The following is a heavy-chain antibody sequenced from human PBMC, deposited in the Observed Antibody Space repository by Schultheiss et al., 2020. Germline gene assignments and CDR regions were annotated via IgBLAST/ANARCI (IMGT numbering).Heavy chain of an antibody. CDR1: GGSISSGGYY. V-gene: IGHV4-31*03. D-gene: IGHD4-17*01. Sequence: SETLSLTCTVSGGSISSGGYYWSWIRQHPGKGLEWIGYIYYSGSTYYNPSLKSRVTISVDTSKNQFSLKLSSVTAADTAVYYCARIAAYGDYWYFDLWGRGTLVTVSS. J-gene: IGHJ2*01. CDR3: ARIAAYGDYWYFDL. CDR2: IYYSGST.